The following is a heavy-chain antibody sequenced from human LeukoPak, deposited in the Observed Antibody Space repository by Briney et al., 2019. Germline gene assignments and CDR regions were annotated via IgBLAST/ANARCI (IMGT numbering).Heavy chain of an antibody. CDR3: ARVGGVERDY. Sequence: SETLSLTCAVYGGSFSGYYWSWIRQPPGKGLVWVGEINHSGSTNYNPSLRSRVTISVDTSKNQFSLKLSSVTAADTAVYYCARVGGVERDYWGQGTLVTVSS. CDR1: GGSFSGYY. V-gene: IGHV4-34*01. CDR2: INHSGST. J-gene: IGHJ4*02. D-gene: IGHD3-3*01.